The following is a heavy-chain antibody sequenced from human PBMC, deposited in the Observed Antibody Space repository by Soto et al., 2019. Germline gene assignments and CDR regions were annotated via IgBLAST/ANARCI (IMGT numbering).Heavy chain of an antibody. CDR1: GFTFSSYS. J-gene: IGHJ3*01. D-gene: IGHD1-26*01. V-gene: IGHV3-23*04. Sequence: EVQLVESGGGLVQPGGSLRLSCAASGFTFSSYSMNWVRQAPEKGLEWVSAIGPRGRDTYYADSVKGRFIISRDNSKNTVSLQMNSLRAEDTAVYYCAILGGTYYAFDFWGQGTLVTVS. CDR2: IGPRGRDT. CDR3: AILGGTYYAFDF.